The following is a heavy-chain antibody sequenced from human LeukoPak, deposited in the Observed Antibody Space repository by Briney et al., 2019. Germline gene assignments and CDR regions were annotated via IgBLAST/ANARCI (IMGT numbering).Heavy chain of an antibody. CDR2: ISYDGSNK. D-gene: IGHD3-16*01. J-gene: IGHJ4*02. V-gene: IGHV3-30-3*01. CDR1: GFTFSSYA. Sequence: GGSLRLSCAASGFTFSSYAMHWVRQAPGKGLEWVAVISYDGSNKYYADSVKGRFTISRDNSKNTLYLQMNSLRAEDTAVYYCAKDGHSYVYDSQTFDYGGRGTLATVSS. CDR3: AKDGHSYVYDSQTFDY.